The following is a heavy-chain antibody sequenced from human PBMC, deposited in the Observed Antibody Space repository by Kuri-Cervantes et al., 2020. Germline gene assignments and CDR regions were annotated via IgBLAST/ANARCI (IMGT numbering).Heavy chain of an antibody. J-gene: IGHJ4*02. V-gene: IGHV3-7*03. CDR3: AKADGGYVNYFDY. Sequence: GESLKISCAASGFTFSSYWMSLVRPAPGKGVEWVANIKQDGSEKYYVDSVKGRFTISRDNAKNSLYLQMNSLRAEDTALYYCAKADGGYVNYFDYWGQGALVTVSS. CDR2: IKQDGSEK. CDR1: GFTFSSYW. D-gene: IGHD5-12*01.